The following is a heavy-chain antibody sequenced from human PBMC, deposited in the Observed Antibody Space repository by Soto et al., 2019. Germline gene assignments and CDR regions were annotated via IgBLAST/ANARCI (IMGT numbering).Heavy chain of an antibody. CDR1: GGSISRSNYY. CDR2: IYYSGST. V-gene: IGHV4-39*07. Sequence: SETLSLTCTVSGGSISRSNYYWAWIRQPPGKGLEWIGSIYYSGSTYYNPSLKSRVTISVDRSKNQFSLKLSSVTAADTAVYYCARDAYYYDSSGYYRVLDYWGQGTLVTVSS. J-gene: IGHJ4*02. D-gene: IGHD3-22*01. CDR3: ARDAYYYDSSGYYRVLDY.